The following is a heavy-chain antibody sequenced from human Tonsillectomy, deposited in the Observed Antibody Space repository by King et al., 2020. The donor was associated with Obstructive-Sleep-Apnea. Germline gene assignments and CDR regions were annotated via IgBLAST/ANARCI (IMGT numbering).Heavy chain of an antibody. CDR2: IIAYNGNT. J-gene: IGHJ2*01. Sequence: VQLVESGAEVKKPGASVKVSCKASGYTFTSNGISWVRQAPGQGLEWIGWIIAYNGNTNYAQKLQDRVTMTTDTSATTAYMELRSLRSDDTAVYYCVRDSSPFDIWGRGTLVTVSS. D-gene: IGHD2-2*01. CDR1: GYTFTSNG. V-gene: IGHV1-18*01. CDR3: VRDSSPFDI.